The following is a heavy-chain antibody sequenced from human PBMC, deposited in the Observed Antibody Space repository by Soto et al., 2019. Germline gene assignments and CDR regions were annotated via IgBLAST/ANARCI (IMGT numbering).Heavy chain of an antibody. J-gene: IGHJ1*01. CDR3: ARELIVGPAEYFQH. CDR1: GFTFSNSW. V-gene: IGHV3-7*01. D-gene: IGHD1-26*01. Sequence: GGSLRLSCAVSGFTFSNSWMSWVRQTPGKGLEWVANINQDGSQQYYLDSVKGRFTISRDNAKNSLYLQVNSLRAEDTAVYYCARELIVGPAEYFQHWGQGTLVTVSS. CDR2: INQDGSQQ.